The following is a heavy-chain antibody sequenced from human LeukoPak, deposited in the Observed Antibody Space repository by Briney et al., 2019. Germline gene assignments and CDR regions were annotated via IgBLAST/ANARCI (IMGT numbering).Heavy chain of an antibody. CDR1: GGSISSGGYS. CDR2: IYYSGST. Sequence: SQTLSLTCTVSGGSISSGGYSWSWIRQHPGKGLEWIGHIYYSGSTYYNPSLKSRVTISVDTSKNQFSLKLSSVTAADTAVYYCARSGIVATKKLERDNWFDPWGQGTLVTVSS. V-gene: IGHV4-31*03. CDR3: ARSGIVATKKLERDNWFDP. J-gene: IGHJ5*02. D-gene: IGHD5-12*01.